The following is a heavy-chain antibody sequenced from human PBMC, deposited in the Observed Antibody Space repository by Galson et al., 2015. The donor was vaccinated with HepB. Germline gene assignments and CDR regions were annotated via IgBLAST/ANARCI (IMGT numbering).Heavy chain of an antibody. D-gene: IGHD2-21*01. Sequence: SLRLSCAASGFTFSDFWMHWVRQAPGERPVWVARINPSGSAAGYADSVKGRFTPSRDNTRNTLYLQLDSLRGDDTAVYYCARDVIAVVPGAPPTLDHWGQGTLVTVSS. V-gene: IGHV3-74*01. CDR2: INPSGSAA. CDR1: GFTFSDFW. CDR3: ARDVIAVVPGAPPTLDH. J-gene: IGHJ4*02.